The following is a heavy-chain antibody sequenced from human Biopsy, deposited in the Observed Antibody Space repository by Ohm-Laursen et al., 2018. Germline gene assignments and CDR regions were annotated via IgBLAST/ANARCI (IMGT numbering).Heavy chain of an antibody. CDR1: GYSVTELS. CDR2: FAPENGRI. V-gene: IGHV1-24*01. CDR3: AADINVWNVND. Sequence: DSVTVSCQVSGYSVTELSMHWVRQAPGQGLEWMGGFAPENGRIVYSQKFQGRVTMTEDTSTNTAYMEVWRLRSDDTAVYYCAADINVWNVNDWGQGTQVIVSS. D-gene: IGHD1-1*01. J-gene: IGHJ4*02.